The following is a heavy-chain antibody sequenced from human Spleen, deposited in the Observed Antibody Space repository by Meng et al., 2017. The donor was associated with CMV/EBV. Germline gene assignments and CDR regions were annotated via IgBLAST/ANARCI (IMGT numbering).Heavy chain of an antibody. CDR2: IYSGGST. J-gene: IGHJ6*02. D-gene: IGHD3-10*01. Sequence: GESLKISCAASGFTFSSYGMHWVRQAPGKGLEWVSVIYSGGSTYYADSVKGRFTISRDNSKNTLYLQMNSLRAKDTAVYYCARIRITMVRGVPDIYGMDVWGQGTTVTVSS. CDR1: GFTFSSYG. V-gene: IGHV3-NL1*01. CDR3: ARIRITMVRGVPDIYGMDV.